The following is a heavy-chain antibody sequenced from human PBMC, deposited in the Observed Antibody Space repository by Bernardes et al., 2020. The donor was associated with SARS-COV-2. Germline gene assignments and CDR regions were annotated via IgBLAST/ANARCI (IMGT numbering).Heavy chain of an antibody. J-gene: IGHJ6*03. Sequence: SGTTLLKPTQTLTLTCTFSGFSLSTSGVGVGWIRQPPGKALEWLALIYWNDDKRYSPSLKSRLTITKDTSKNQVVLTMTNMDPVDTATYYCAHSLSNYDFWSGSSYYYMDVWGKGTTVTVSS. CDR3: AHSLSNYDFWSGSSYYYMDV. CDR2: IYWNDDK. V-gene: IGHV2-5*01. D-gene: IGHD3-3*01. CDR1: GFSLSTSGVG.